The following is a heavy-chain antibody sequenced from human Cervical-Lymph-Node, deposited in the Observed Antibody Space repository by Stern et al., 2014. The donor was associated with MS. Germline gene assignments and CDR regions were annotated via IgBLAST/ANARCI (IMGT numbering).Heavy chain of an antibody. V-gene: IGHV3-66*01. CDR2: IYIGGTT. Sequence: EVQLVESGGGLVQPGGSLRLSCAASGVTVSSNYMSWVRQAPGKGLEWVSVIYIGGTTYYAESVKARFTISRDTSKNTLYLQMNSLRAEDTGVYYCARDQRGVAAAGTWFDHWGQGTLVTVSS. CDR3: ARDQRGVAAAGTWFDH. J-gene: IGHJ5*02. D-gene: IGHD6-13*01. CDR1: GVTVSSNY.